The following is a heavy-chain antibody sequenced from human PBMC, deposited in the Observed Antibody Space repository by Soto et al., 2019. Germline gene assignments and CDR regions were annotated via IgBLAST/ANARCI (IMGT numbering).Heavy chain of an antibody. Sequence: QVQLQESGPELVRPSQTLSLTCSVSGGSVSSSGHYWSWIRQHPGKGLEWIGYIYYSGSTYYNPSLESRLPISLDTSKNEFSLKLSSVTAADTAVYYCAREEGGTRGYYYLDVWGEGTTVTVSS. CDR1: GGSVSSSGHY. D-gene: IGHD1-1*01. CDR2: IYYSGST. CDR3: AREEGGTRGYYYLDV. V-gene: IGHV4-31*03. J-gene: IGHJ6*03.